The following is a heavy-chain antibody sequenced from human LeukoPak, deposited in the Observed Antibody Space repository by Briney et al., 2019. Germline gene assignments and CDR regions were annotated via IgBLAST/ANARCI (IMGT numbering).Heavy chain of an antibody. Sequence: ASVKVSCKASGYTFTGYYMHWVRQAPGQGLEWMGWINPNSGGTNYAQKFQGWVTMTRDTSISTAYMELSRLRSDDTAVYYCARELVIDGDYPYYYYGMDVWGQGTTVTVSS. V-gene: IGHV1-2*04. J-gene: IGHJ6*02. CDR2: INPNSGGT. CDR1: GYTFTGYY. D-gene: IGHD4-17*01. CDR3: ARELVIDGDYPYYYYGMDV.